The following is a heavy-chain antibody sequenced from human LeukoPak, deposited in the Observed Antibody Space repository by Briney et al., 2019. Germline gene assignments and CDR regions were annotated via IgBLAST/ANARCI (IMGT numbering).Heavy chain of an antibody. D-gene: IGHD3-10*01. CDR3: ATDPYYYGSGSYYNKSGWFDP. V-gene: IGHV1-24*01. CDR1: GYTLTELS. Sequence: ASVKVSCKVSGYTLTELSMHWVRQAPGKGLEWMGGFGPEDGETIYAQKFQGRVTMTEDTSTDTAYMELSSLRSEDTAVYYCATDPYYYGSGSYYNKSGWFDPWGQGTLVTVSS. CDR2: FGPEDGET. J-gene: IGHJ5*02.